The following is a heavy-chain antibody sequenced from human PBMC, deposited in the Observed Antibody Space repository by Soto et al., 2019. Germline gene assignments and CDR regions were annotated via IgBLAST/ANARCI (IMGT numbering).Heavy chain of an antibody. Sequence: QVQLVESGGGVVQPGRSLRLSCAVSGFTFSNYAMHWVRQAPGKGLEWVAIVSHDGNNQYYADSAKGRFTISRDNSENTLYLQMNSLRPEDTAVFYCARDGATQMWRPWYFDLWGRGTLVTVSS. D-gene: IGHD2-21*01. V-gene: IGHV3-30-3*01. CDR3: ARDGATQMWRPWYFDL. CDR1: GFTFSNYA. J-gene: IGHJ2*01. CDR2: VSHDGNNQ.